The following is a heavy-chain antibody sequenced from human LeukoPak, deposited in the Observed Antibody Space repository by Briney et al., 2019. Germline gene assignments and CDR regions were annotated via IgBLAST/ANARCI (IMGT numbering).Heavy chain of an antibody. CDR1: GYTFTSYY. CDR3: GRATQTLYYFLY. V-gene: IGHV1-46*03. Sequence: ASVKVSCKASGYTFTSYYMHWVRQAPGHGLEWMGIINPSGGSTSYAQKFQGRVTMTTDTSTSTVHMELSSLRSEGTAVYYCGRATQTLYYFLYWGQGTLVTVSS. D-gene: IGHD2/OR15-2a*01. CDR2: INPSGGST. J-gene: IGHJ4*02.